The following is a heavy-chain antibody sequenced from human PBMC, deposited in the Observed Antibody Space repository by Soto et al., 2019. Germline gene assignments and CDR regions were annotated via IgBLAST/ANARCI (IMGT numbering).Heavy chain of an antibody. D-gene: IGHD6-25*01. CDR1: GFNFNDYY. V-gene: IGHV3-11*01. CDR2: IDTTGSTI. CDR3: ARGGLRGGRFIY. J-gene: IGHJ4*02. Sequence: QVQLVQSGGGLVQPGGSLRLSCAASGFNFNDYYMSWIRQAPGKGLEWLSYIDTTGSTIYHADAVKGRFTISRDNAQNSLFLQMNSLRAEDTAMYYCARGGLRGGRFIYWGQGALVTVSS.